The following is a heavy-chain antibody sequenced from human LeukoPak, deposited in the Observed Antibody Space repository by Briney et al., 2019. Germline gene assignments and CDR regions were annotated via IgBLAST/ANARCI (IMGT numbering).Heavy chain of an antibody. D-gene: IGHD3-22*01. CDR2: IYTSGST. J-gene: IGHJ4*02. CDR1: GGSISSYY. CDR3: ARDYYDSSGYRYFDY. V-gene: IGHV4-4*07. Sequence: SETLSLACTVSGGSISSYYGSWIRQPAGKGLEWLVRIYTSGSTNYNPSLKSRVTMSVDTSKNQFSLKLSSVTAADTAVYYCARDYYDSSGYRYFDYWGQGTLVTVSS.